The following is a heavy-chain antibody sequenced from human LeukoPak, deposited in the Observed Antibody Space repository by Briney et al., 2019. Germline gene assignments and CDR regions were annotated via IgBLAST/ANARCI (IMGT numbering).Heavy chain of an antibody. J-gene: IGHJ4*02. CDR2: IYYSGST. CDR3: ARAVSGRFDY. D-gene: IGHD6-19*01. Sequence: SETLSLTCTVSGGSMSPYHWGWIRQPPGKGLEWTGYIYYSGSTNYNPSLKSRVTISVDTSKNQFSLKLSSVTAADTAIYYCARAVSGRFDYWGQGTLITVSS. CDR1: GGSMSPYH. V-gene: IGHV4-59*08.